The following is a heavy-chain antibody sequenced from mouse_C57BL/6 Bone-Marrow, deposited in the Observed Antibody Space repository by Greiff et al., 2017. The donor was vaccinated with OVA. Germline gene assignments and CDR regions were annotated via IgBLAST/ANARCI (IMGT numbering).Heavy chain of an antibody. J-gene: IGHJ2*01. CDR2: IRNKANGYTT. CDR3: ARFYGNFFDY. Sequence: EVKLVESGGGLVQPGGSLSLSCAASGFTFTDYYMSWVRQPPGKALEWLGFIRNKANGYTTEYSASVKGRFTISRDNSQSILYRQMNALRAEDSATYYCARFYGNFFDYWGQGTTLTVSS. CDR1: GFTFTDYY. D-gene: IGHD2-1*01. V-gene: IGHV7-3*01.